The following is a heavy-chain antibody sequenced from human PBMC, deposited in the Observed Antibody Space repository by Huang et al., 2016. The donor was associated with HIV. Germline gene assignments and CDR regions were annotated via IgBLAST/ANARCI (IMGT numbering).Heavy chain of an antibody. CDR3: ARDPRIQSWLNFFDY. J-gene: IGHJ4*02. CDR1: GFSISSYW. Sequence: EVQLVESGGGLVQPGGSLRLSCAASGFSISSYWMHWVRQAPGKGRGWVSRINGDGSSTSYADSVKGRFTISRDNAKNTLYLQMNSLRAEDTAVYYCARDPRIQSWLNFFDYWGQGTLVSVSS. CDR2: INGDGSST. D-gene: IGHD3-22*01. V-gene: IGHV3-74*01.